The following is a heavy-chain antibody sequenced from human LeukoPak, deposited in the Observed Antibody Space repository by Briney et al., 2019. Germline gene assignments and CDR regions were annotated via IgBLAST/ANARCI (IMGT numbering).Heavy chain of an antibody. CDR1: GFTFSNYW. J-gene: IGHJ3*02. CDR3: ARGILDGYYLIDAFDI. CDR2: IQPDGSEK. V-gene: IGHV3-7*01. Sequence: GGSLRLSCATSGFTFSNYWMTWVRQAPGKGLEWVANIQPDGSEKYYVDSVKGRFTIARDNVKNSLYLQMNSLRVEDTAVYYCARGILDGYYLIDAFDIWGQGTMVTVSS. D-gene: IGHD5-24*01.